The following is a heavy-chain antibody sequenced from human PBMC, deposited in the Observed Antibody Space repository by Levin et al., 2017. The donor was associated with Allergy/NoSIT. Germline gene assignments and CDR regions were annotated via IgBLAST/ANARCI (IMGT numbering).Heavy chain of an antibody. Sequence: GGSLRLSCAASGFTFSIHWMSWVRQAPGKGLEWVANIKPDGSETRYVESVKGRFTISRDNAKNSMYLQMTSLRAEDTAVYYCVRQSSTNAMEGWGQGTTAIVSS. CDR1: GFTFSIHW. D-gene: IGHD2-2*01. V-gene: IGHV3-7*01. CDR3: VRQSSTNAMEG. CDR2: IKPDGSET. J-gene: IGHJ6*02.